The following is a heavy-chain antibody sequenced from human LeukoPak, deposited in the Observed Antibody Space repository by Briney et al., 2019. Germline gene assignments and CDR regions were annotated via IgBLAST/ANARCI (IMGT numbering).Heavy chain of an antibody. D-gene: IGHD6-19*01. V-gene: IGHV3-30-3*01. CDR2: ISYDGSNK. CDR3: ASPFPSIAVAGSDY. CDR1: GFTFSSYA. Sequence: GGSLRLSCAASGFTFSSYAMHWVRQAPGKGLEWVAVISYDGSNKYYADSVKGRFTISRDNSKNTLYLQMNSLRAEDTAVYYCASPFPSIAVAGSDYWGQGTLVTVSS. J-gene: IGHJ4*02.